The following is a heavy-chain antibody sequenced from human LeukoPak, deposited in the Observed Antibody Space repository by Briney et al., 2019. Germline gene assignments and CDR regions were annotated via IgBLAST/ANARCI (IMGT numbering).Heavy chain of an antibody. D-gene: IGHD3-22*01. CDR3: ARVYDSSGYNWFDP. V-gene: IGHV4-59*01. CDR1: GGSISSYY. Sequence: RTSETLSLTCTVSGGSISSYYWSWIRQPPGKGLEWIGYIYYSGSTNYNPSLKSRVTISVDTSKNQFSLKLSSVTAADTAVYYCARVYDSSGYNWFDPWGQGTLVTVSS. J-gene: IGHJ5*02. CDR2: IYYSGST.